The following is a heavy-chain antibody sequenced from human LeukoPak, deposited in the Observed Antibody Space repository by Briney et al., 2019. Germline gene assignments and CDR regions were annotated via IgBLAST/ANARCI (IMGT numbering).Heavy chain of an antibody. CDR3: ARPGYSYGFLSGDAFDI. Sequence: PGGSLRLSCAASGFTFSSYSMNWVRQAPGKGLEWVSSISSSSSYIYYADSVEGRFTISRDNAKNSLYLQMNSLRAEDTAVYYCARPGYSYGFLSGDAFDIWGQGTMVTVSS. CDR1: GFTFSSYS. J-gene: IGHJ3*02. V-gene: IGHV3-21*01. D-gene: IGHD5-18*01. CDR2: ISSSSSYI.